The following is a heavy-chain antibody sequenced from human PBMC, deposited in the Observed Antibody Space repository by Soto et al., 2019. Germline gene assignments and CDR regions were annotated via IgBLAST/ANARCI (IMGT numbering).Heavy chain of an antibody. Sequence: GGSLRLSCAASGFTFSSYAMSWVRQAPGKGLEWVSAISGSGGSTYYADSVKGRFTISRDTSKNTLYLQMNRLRVEDTAIYFCITYDPLDYWGQGTLVTVSS. D-gene: IGHD3-3*01. J-gene: IGHJ4*02. CDR3: ITYDPLDY. V-gene: IGHV3-23*01. CDR2: ISGSGGST. CDR1: GFTFSSYA.